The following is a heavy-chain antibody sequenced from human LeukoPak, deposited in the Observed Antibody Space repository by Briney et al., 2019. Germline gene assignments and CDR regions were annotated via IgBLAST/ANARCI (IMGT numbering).Heavy chain of an antibody. Sequence: GGSLRLSCAASGFSFSSYAMSWVRQAPGKGLEWVSAISGSGGSTYYADSVKGRFTISRDNSKNTLYLQMNSLRAEDTAVYYCAKDRCSGGSCYTYFDYWGQGTLVTVSS. D-gene: IGHD2-15*01. J-gene: IGHJ4*02. CDR1: GFSFSSYA. CDR2: ISGSGGST. V-gene: IGHV3-23*01. CDR3: AKDRCSGGSCYTYFDY.